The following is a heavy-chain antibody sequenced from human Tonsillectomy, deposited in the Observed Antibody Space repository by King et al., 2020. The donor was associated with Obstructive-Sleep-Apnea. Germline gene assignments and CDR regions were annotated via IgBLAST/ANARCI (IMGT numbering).Heavy chain of an antibody. J-gene: IGHJ6*02. D-gene: IGHD3-22*01. CDR2: IIWNSGSI. Sequence: VQLVESGGGLVQPGRSLRLSCAASGFTFDVYAMHWVRQAPGKGLEWVSSIIWNSGSIAYADSVEGRFTISSDNAKKSLYLQMNSLRAEDTALYYCAKDSYYGSGGPYYYDMDVWGQGTPVTVSS. CDR1: GFTFDVYA. CDR3: AKDSYYGSGGPYYYDMDV. V-gene: IGHV3-9*01.